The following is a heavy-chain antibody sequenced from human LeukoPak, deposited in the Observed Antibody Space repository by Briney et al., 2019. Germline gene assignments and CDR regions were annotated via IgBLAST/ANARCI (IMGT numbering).Heavy chain of an antibody. Sequence: GGSLRLSCAASGFTFSSYSMNWVRQAPGKGLEWVSYISSSGSTIYYADSVKGRFTISRDNSKNTLYLQMNSLRAEDTAVYYCAKDKPPTEIDYWGQGTLVTVSS. V-gene: IGHV3-48*01. CDR3: AKDKPPTEIDY. CDR2: ISSSGSTI. J-gene: IGHJ4*02. CDR1: GFTFSSYS.